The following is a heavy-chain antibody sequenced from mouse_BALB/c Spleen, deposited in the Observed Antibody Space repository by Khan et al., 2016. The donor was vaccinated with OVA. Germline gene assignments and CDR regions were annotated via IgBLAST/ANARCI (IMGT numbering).Heavy chain of an antibody. Sequence: VQLKQSGAELVKPGASVKLSCTASGFNIKDTYMHWVKQRPEQGLEWIGRIDPANGNTKYDPKFQGKATITADTSSKTAYLQLSSLTSEDTAVYYCARDYWDVFAYWGQGTLVTVSA. CDR3: ARDYWDVFAY. CDR1: GFNIKDTY. J-gene: IGHJ3*01. CDR2: IDPANGNT. V-gene: IGHV14-3*02. D-gene: IGHD4-1*01.